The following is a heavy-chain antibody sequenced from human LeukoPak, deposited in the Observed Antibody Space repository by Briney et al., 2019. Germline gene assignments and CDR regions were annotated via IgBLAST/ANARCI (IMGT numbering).Heavy chain of an antibody. CDR1: GGSISSYY. CDR3: AAYGELMGDWFDP. J-gene: IGHJ5*02. CDR2: IYYSGST. V-gene: IGHV4-59*01. D-gene: IGHD3-10*01. Sequence: SETLSLTCTVSGGSISSYYWSWIRQPPGKGLEWIGYIYYSGSTNYNPSPKSRVTISVDTSKNQFSLKLSSVTAADTAVYYCAAYGELMGDWFDPWGQGTLVTVSS.